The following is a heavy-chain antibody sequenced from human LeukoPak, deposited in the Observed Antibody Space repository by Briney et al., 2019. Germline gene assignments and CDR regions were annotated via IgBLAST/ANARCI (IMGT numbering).Heavy chain of an antibody. CDR3: ARDVWDTAMVTLGYYYYYYMDV. V-gene: IGHV3-21*01. D-gene: IGHD5-18*01. J-gene: IGHJ6*03. CDR2: ISSSSSYI. Sequence: PEGSLRLSCPASGFTFSSYSMNWVRQAPGKGLEWVSSISSSSSYIYYADSVKGRFTISRDNAKNSLYLQMNSLRAEDTAVYYCARDVWDTAMVTLGYYYYYYMDVWGKGTTVTVSS. CDR1: GFTFSSYS.